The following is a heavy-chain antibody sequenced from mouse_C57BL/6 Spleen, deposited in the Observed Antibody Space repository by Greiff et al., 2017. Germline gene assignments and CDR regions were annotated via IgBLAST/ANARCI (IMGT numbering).Heavy chain of an antibody. Sequence: QVQLQQSGAELVKPGASVKISCKASGYAFSSYWMNWVKQRPGKGLEWIGQIYPGDGDTNYNGKFKGKATLTADKSSSTAYMQLSSLTSEDSAVYFCARDGSRYWYFDVWGTGTTVTVSS. CDR3: ARDGSRYWYFDV. CDR1: GYAFSSYW. J-gene: IGHJ1*03. V-gene: IGHV1-80*01. CDR2: IYPGDGDT. D-gene: IGHD1-1*01.